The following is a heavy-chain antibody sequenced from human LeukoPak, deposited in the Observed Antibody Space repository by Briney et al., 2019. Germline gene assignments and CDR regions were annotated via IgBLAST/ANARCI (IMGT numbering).Heavy chain of an antibody. V-gene: IGHV4-59*01. CDR3: ASGIAAAGSRVFGY. CDR2: IYYSGST. CDR1: GGSISSYY. J-gene: IGHJ4*02. Sequence: SETLSLTCTVSGGSISSYYWSWIRQPPGKGLEWIGYIYYSGSTNYNPSLKSRVTISVDTSKNQFSLKLSSVTAADTAVYYCASGIAAAGSRVFGYWGQGTLATVSS. D-gene: IGHD6-13*01.